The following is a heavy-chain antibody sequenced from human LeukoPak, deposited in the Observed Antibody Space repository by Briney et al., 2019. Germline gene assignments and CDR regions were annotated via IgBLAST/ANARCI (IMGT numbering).Heavy chain of an antibody. D-gene: IGHD2-15*01. J-gene: IGHJ3*02. V-gene: IGHV3-23*01. CDR3: ARDRGIVVVAATPSAFDI. CDR1: GFTFSSYA. CDR2: ISGSGGST. Sequence: GGSLRLSCAASGFTFSSYAMSWVRQAPGKGLEWVSAISGSGGSTYYADSVKGRFTISRDNSKNTLYLQMNSLRAEDTAVYYCARDRGIVVVAATPSAFDIWGQGTMVTVSS.